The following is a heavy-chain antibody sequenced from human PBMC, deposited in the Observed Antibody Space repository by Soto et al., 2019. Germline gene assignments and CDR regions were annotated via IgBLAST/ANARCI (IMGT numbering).Heavy chain of an antibody. D-gene: IGHD5-12*01. CDR2: ISGSGGST. J-gene: IGHJ4*02. Sequence: PGGSLRLSCAASGFTFSSYAMSWFRQAPGKGLEWVSAISGSGGSTYYADSVKGRFTISRDNSKNTLYLQMNSLRAEDTAVYYCAKDPGSGYVQAYWGQGTLVTVSS. CDR3: AKDPGSGYVQAY. V-gene: IGHV3-23*01. CDR1: GFTFSSYA.